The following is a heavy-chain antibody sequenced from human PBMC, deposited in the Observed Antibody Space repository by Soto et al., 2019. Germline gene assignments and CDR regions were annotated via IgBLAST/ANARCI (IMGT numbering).Heavy chain of an antibody. CDR3: ARMGLHLGELSRNWFDP. D-gene: IGHD3-16*02. V-gene: IGHV4-31*03. J-gene: IGHJ5*02. Sequence: QVQLQESGPGLVKHSQTLSLTCSLSGGSINSDEFYWTWIRQSPGKGLEWIGYIYSSGRTHYNPSLKSRINISLDTSNNLLSLILSSVTAADTSVYYCARMGLHLGELSRNWFDPWGRGTLVTVSS. CDR1: GGSINSDEFY. CDR2: IYSSGRT.